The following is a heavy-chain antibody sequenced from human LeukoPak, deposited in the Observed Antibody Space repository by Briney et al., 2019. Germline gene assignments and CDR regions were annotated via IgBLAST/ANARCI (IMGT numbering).Heavy chain of an antibody. Sequence: GGSLRRSCAASGFTFSDFGMNWVRQAPGKGLEWVSSISAHSRYIYYADSVKGRFTISRDNDQSSLYLQMSSLRAEDSAVYFCARQYYDFWSGFYTADYYFDYWGRGTLVTVSS. CDR2: ISAHSRYI. V-gene: IGHV3-21*01. CDR3: ARQYYDFWSGFYTADYYFDY. CDR1: GFTFSDFG. J-gene: IGHJ4*02. D-gene: IGHD3-3*01.